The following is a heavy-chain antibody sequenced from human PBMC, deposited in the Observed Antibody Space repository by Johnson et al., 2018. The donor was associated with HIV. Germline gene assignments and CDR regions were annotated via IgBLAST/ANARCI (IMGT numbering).Heavy chain of an antibody. CDR1: GFTVSSNY. D-gene: IGHD3-10*01. Sequence: VQLVESGGGVVQPGGSLRLSCAASGFTVSSNYMSWVRQAPGKGLEWVSVIYSGGTTYYADSVKGRFTISRDNSKNTLYLQMNSLRAEDTAVYYCAWTNSGSYYHPGAFDIWGQGTMVTVSS. V-gene: IGHV3-53*01. J-gene: IGHJ3*02. CDR3: AWTNSGSYYHPGAFDI. CDR2: IYSGGTT.